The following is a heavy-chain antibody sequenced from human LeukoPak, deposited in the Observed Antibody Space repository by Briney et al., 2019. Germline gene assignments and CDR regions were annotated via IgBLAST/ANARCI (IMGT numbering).Heavy chain of an antibody. CDR3: ATSRDSSGVD. CDR2: INGDGGAK. CDR1: GFTFSDYY. J-gene: IGHJ4*02. Sequence: PGGSLRLSCAASGFTFSDYYMSWIRQAPGKGLEWVANINGDGGAKYYIDSVKGRFTISRDNAKNSLYLQMNSPRVEDTAVYYCATSRDSSGVDWGQGNLVTVSS. V-gene: IGHV3-7*01. D-gene: IGHD3-22*01.